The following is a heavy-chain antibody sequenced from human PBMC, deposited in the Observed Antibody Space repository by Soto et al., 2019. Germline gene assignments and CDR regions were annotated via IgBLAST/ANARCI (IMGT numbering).Heavy chain of an antibody. Sequence: QVQLQESGPGLVKPSQTLSLTCTVSGGSISSGGYYWSWIRQHPGKGLEWIGYVYYSGSTYYNPSLKSRATISGEASKNQFSLKLSSVTAADTAVYYCAGVRGVTGFDPWGQGTLVTVSS. V-gene: IGHV4-31*03. CDR2: VYYSGST. J-gene: IGHJ5*02. CDR3: AGVRGVTGFDP. D-gene: IGHD3-10*01. CDR1: GGSISSGGYY.